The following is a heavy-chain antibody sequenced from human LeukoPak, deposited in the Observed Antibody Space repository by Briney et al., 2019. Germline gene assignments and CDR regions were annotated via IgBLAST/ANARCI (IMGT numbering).Heavy chain of an antibody. D-gene: IGHD5-18*01. J-gene: IGHJ4*02. Sequence: SETPSLTCTVSGGSISSYYWSWIRLPPGKGLEWIGYIYYTGATYYNPSPKSRVTISLDTSKNQFSLKLSSVTAADAAVYYCARAGYSYGTGYYFDYWGQGALVTVSS. CDR3: ARAGYSYGTGYYFDY. CDR2: IYYTGAT. CDR1: GGSISSYY. V-gene: IGHV4-59*01.